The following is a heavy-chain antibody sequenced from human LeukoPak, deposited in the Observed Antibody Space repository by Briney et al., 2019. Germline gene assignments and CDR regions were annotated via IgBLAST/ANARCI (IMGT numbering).Heavy chain of an antibody. CDR2: ISTSSSYI. CDR3: ARYRFVVGATDSFDI. CDR1: GFTFSRYS. Sequence: GVSLRLSCSASGFTFSRYSMTWVRQAPGKGLEWVSSISTSSSYIYYADSVKGRFTISRDNAKKSLYLQMNSLRAEDTAMYYCARYRFVVGATDSFDIWGQGTMVTVSS. V-gene: IGHV3-21*01. J-gene: IGHJ3*02. D-gene: IGHD1-26*01.